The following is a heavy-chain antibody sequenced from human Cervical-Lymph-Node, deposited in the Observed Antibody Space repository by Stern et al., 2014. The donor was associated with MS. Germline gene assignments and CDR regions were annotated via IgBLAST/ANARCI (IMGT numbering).Heavy chain of an antibody. Sequence: MQLVESWAEVKKPGASVKVSCKASGYTFTSHYMHWVRQAPGPGLEWVGIINPSGDSASYAQKFQGRLTMTRDTSTSTVYMELSSLRSEDTAVYYCASGTGSKRPTGNYWGQGTLVTVSS. CDR3: ASGTGSKRPTGNY. CDR2: INPSGDSA. CDR1: GYTFTSHY. V-gene: IGHV1-46*01. D-gene: IGHD3/OR15-3a*01. J-gene: IGHJ4*02.